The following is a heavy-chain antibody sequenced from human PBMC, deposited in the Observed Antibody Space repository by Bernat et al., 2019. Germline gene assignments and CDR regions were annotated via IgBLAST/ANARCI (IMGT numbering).Heavy chain of an antibody. D-gene: IGHD3-3*02. Sequence: QVQLVESGGGVVQPGRSLRLSCAASGFTFSSYGMHWVRQTPGKGLEWLAVISFDGRNQYYPDSVKGRFTISRDKFKNTLDLQMNSLRPEDTAVYYCAKGVSAGSTHFKWSGMDVWGQGTTVTVSS. J-gene: IGHJ6*02. V-gene: IGHV3-30*18. CDR2: ISFDGRNQ. CDR1: GFTFSSYG. CDR3: AKGVSAGSTHFKWSGMDV.